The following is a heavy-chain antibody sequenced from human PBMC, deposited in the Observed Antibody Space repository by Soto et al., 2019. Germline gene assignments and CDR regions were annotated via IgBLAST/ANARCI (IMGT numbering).Heavy chain of an antibody. D-gene: IGHD6-13*01. V-gene: IGHV1-18*01. CDR2: ISAYNGNT. CDR1: GSTCTIYG. J-gene: IGHJ5*02. CDR3: ARDTSTSRYRHSWSWFPA. Sequence: ASVKGACPTSGSTCTIYGSSWVLQAPGQGLAWMGWISAYNGNTNYAQKLQGRVTMTTDKSTSTAYMELRSLRSDDTAVYYCARDTSTSRYRHSWSWFPACGKVTLVTV.